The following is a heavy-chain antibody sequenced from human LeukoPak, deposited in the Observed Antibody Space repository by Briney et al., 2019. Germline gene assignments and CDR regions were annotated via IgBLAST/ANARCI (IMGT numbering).Heavy chain of an antibody. D-gene: IGHD3-9*01. J-gene: IGHJ5*02. V-gene: IGHV1-8*01. CDR3: EVLRYFDWLSGWFDP. Sequence: ASVKVSCKASGYTFTSYDINWVRQATGQGLEWMGWMNPNSGNTGYAQKFQGRVTMTRNTSISTAYMELSSLRSEDTAVYYCEVLRYFDWLSGWFDPWGQGTLVTVSS. CDR2: MNPNSGNT. CDR1: GYTFTSYD.